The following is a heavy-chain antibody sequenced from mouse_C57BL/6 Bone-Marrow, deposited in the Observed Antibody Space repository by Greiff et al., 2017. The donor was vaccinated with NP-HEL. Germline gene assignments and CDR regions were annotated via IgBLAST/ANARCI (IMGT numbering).Heavy chain of an antibody. V-gene: IGHV5-15*04. CDR1: GFTFSDYG. CDR3: ARLYGSGYWYLDV. Sequence: EVMLVESGGGLVQPGGSLKLSCAASGFTFSDYGMAWVRQAPRKGPEWVAFISNLAYSIYSADTVTGRFTIPRATAKHTPYLEMSRLRSEETAMYYCARLYGSGYWYLDVWGKGTTVTVSS. J-gene: IGHJ1*03. D-gene: IGHD1-1*01. CDR2: ISNLAYSI.